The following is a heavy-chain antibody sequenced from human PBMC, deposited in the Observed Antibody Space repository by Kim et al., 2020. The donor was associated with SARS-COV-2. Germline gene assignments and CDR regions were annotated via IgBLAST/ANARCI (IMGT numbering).Heavy chain of an antibody. D-gene: IGHD3-22*01. CDR3: AKDHASSGWPTFDY. J-gene: IGHJ4*02. V-gene: IGHV3-23*01. Sequence: YSDSVKGRFTVSRDTAKNTLYLQMDNLTVEDTALYYCAKDHASSGWPTFDYWGQGTLVTVSS.